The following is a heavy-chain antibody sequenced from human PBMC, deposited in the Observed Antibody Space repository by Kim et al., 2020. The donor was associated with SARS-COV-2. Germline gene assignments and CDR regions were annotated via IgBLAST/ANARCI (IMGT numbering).Heavy chain of an antibody. CDR2: GSHRYNV. V-gene: IGHV4-34*01. Sequence: SETLSLTCAGYGGSFRGYSMDCIRLPKAQGLELIGAGSHRYNVNNYQYAKSRVTIPVDTSKNQFSLKLSSVTAADTDVYYCARLFGSYGHYYYYYMDVWGKGTTFTGS. J-gene: IGHJ6*03. CDR1: GGSFRGYS. D-gene: IGHD5-18*01. CDR3: ARLFGSYGHYYYYYMDV.